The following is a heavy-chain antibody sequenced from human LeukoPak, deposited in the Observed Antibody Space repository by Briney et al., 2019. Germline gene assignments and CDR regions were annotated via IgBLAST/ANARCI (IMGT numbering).Heavy chain of an antibody. CDR2: INPSGGST. CDR3: ARGDCSGGSCYSAFDY. D-gene: IGHD2-15*01. J-gene: IGHJ4*02. Sequence: ASVKVSCKASGYTFTSYYMHWVRQAPGQGLEWMGIINPSGGSTSYAQKCQGRVTMTRDTSTSTVYMELSSLRSEDTAVYYCARGDCSGGSCYSAFDYWGQGTLVTVSS. CDR1: GYTFTSYY. V-gene: IGHV1-46*01.